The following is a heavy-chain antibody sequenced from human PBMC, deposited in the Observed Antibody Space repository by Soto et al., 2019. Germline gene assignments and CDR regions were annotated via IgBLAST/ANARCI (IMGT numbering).Heavy chain of an antibody. CDR2: IYYSGST. J-gene: IGHJ4*02. V-gene: IGHV4-59*08. Sequence: SETLSLTCTVSGGSITSYYWSWIRQPPGKGLEWIGFIYYSGSTSYNPSLKSRVSISVDTSRNQFSLKLSSVTAADTAVYYCARQVTTIYYYFDYWGQGALVTVSS. D-gene: IGHD5-12*01. CDR1: GGSITSYY. CDR3: ARQVTTIYYYFDY.